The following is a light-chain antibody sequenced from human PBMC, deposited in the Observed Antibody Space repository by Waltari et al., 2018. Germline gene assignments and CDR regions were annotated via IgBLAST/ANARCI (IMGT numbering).Light chain of an antibody. Sequence: QAVLTQPPSLSAPPGASASPTCTLRSGINVGAYRLYWYQQKPGSPPQYLLRYKSDSDKGLGSGVPSRFSGSKDASANAGILLISGLQSDDEADYYCMIFHGNAWVFGGGTKLTVL. V-gene: IGLV5-45*01. CDR1: SGINVGAYR. J-gene: IGLJ2*01. CDR3: MIFHGNAWV. CDR2: YKSDSDK.